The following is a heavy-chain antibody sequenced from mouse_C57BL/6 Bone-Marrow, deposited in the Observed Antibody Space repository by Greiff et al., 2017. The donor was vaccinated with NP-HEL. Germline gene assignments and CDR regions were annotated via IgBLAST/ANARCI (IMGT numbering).Heavy chain of an antibody. D-gene: IGHD1-1*01. V-gene: IGHV5-12*01. CDR2: ISNGGGST. CDR3: ARITTVVPYAMDY. Sequence: DVMLVESGGGLVQPGGSLKLSCAASGFTFSDYYMYWVRQTPEKRLEWVAYISNGGGSTYYPDTVKGRFTISRDNAKNTLYLQMSRLKSEDTAMYYCARITTVVPYAMDYWGQGTSVTVSS. CDR1: GFTFSDYY. J-gene: IGHJ4*01.